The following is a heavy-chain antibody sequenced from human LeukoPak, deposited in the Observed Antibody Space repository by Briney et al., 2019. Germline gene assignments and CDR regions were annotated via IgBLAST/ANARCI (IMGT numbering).Heavy chain of an antibody. CDR3: ARDYYGSVSDSTTDY. Sequence: ASVTVSFTASGYTFTMYGFSWVRQAPGQGLEWIGWISTYNGITKYAQKFQDRVTMTTDTSTSTVYMQMTSLRSDDTAVYYCARDYYGSVSDSTTDYWGQGTQVTVSS. J-gene: IGHJ4*02. CDR2: ISTYNGIT. CDR1: GYTFTMYG. V-gene: IGHV1-18*01. D-gene: IGHD3-10*01.